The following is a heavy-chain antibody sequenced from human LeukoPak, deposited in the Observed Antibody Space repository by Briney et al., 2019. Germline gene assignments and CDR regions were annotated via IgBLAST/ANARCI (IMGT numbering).Heavy chain of an antibody. CDR1: GFTLDTNA. V-gene: IGHV3-23*01. D-gene: IGHD3-22*01. J-gene: IGHJ4*02. CDR3: AKVRNYYDSSGYYYYFDY. Sequence: PGGSLRLSCAASGFTLDTNAMSWVRQAPGKGLEWVSVISRSGADAYYADSVKGRFTISRDNSKNTLYLQMNSLRAEDTAVYYCAKVRNYYDSSGYYYYFDYWGQGTLVTVSS. CDR2: ISRSGADA.